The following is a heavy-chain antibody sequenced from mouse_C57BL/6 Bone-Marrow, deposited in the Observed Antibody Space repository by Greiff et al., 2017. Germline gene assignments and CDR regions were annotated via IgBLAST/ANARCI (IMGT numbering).Heavy chain of an antibody. CDR2: IDPNSGGT. V-gene: IGHV1-62-3*01. D-gene: IGHD1-1*01. CDR1: GYTFTSYW. J-gene: IGHJ1*03. Sequence: QVQLKQPGAELVKPGASVKLSCKASGYTFTSYWMHWVKQRPGRGLEWIGRIDPNSGGTKYNEKFKSKATLTVDQSSSTAYMQLNSLTSEDSAVYYGARRNYGSSYWYFDVWGTGTTVTVSS. CDR3: ARRNYGSSYWYFDV.